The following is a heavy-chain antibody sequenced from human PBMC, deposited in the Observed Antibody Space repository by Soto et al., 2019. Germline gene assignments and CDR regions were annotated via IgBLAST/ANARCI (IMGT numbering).Heavy chain of an antibody. Sequence: GGSLRLSCVASGFNFGNFGMHWVRQAPGKGLEWLTVISNDENIKQDSVRGRFAIARDNSKNTLCLHLTSLRAEDTAIYYCARGLRGVLDYWGQGTLVTV. J-gene: IGHJ4*02. V-gene: IGHV3-33*01. CDR1: GFNFGNFG. CDR2: ISNDENIK. CDR3: ARGLRGVLDY. D-gene: IGHD5-12*01.